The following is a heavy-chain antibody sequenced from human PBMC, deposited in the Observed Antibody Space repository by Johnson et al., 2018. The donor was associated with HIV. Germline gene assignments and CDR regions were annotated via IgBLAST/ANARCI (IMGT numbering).Heavy chain of an antibody. J-gene: IGHJ3*02. CDR3: ARESTPWGGDYVGYGFDI. D-gene: IGHD4-17*01. Sequence: AAGGVTVSNNYMTWVRQAPGKGLEWVSIIYSGGITHYADSVKGRFTISRDNAKNTLFLQMNSLRPEDTAVYYCARESTPWGGDYVGYGFDIWG. V-gene: IGHV3-66*01. CDR1: GVTVSNNY. CDR2: IYSGGIT.